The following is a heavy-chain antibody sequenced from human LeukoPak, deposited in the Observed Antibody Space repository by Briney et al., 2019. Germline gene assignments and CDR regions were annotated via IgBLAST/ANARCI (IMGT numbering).Heavy chain of an antibody. CDR1: GYTFTSYY. J-gene: IGHJ6*03. V-gene: IGHV1-46*01. CDR3: ARGTYTAMVYYYCMDV. Sequence: GASVKVSCKASGYTFTSYYMHWVRQAPGQGLEWMGIINPSGGSTSYAQKFQGRVTMTRDMSTSTVYMELSSLRSEDTAVYYCARGTYTAMVYYYCMDVWGKGTTVTVSS. CDR2: INPSGGST. D-gene: IGHD5-18*01.